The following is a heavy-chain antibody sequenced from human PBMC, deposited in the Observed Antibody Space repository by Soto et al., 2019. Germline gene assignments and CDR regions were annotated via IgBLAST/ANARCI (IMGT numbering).Heavy chain of an antibody. D-gene: IGHD1-20*01. CDR3: TTEINWNQVMDY. Sequence: KTGGSLRLSCATSGFTFSNAWMSWVRQAPGKGLEWVGRIKSKADGGTTDYAAPVKGRFTISRDDSKNTLYLQMNSLKTEDTAVYYCTTEINWNQVMDYWGQGTQVTVSS. J-gene: IGHJ4*02. CDR2: IKSKADGGTT. CDR1: GFTFSNAW. V-gene: IGHV3-15*01.